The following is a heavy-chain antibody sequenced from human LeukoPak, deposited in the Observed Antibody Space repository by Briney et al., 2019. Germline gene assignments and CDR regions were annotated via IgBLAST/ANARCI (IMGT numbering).Heavy chain of an antibody. V-gene: IGHV3-43*01. J-gene: IGHJ4*02. D-gene: IGHD1-26*01. CDR3: ARDKLVGATHFDY. CDR1: GFTFEDYT. CDR2: ISWDGVST. Sequence: GGSLRLSCAASGFTFEDYTMHWVRQAPGKGLEWVSLISWDGVSTYYADSVKGRFTISRDNAKNSLYLQMNSLRAEDTAVYYCARDKLVGATHFDYWGQGTLVTVSS.